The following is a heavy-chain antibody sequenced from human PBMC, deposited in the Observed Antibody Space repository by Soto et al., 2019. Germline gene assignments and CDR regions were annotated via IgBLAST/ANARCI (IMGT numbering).Heavy chain of an antibody. CDR1: GFTFSSYS. V-gene: IGHV3-48*02. Sequence: EVQLVESGGGLVQPGGSLRLSCAASGFTFSSYSMNWVRQAPGKGLEWGSYISSSSSTIYYADSVKGPFTIYRENAKNLLYLQMNSLSDEDTGVYYCASDKGSSWYRREYFDLWGRGTLVTVS. CDR2: ISSSSSTI. CDR3: ASDKGSSWYRREYFDL. J-gene: IGHJ2*01. D-gene: IGHD6-13*01.